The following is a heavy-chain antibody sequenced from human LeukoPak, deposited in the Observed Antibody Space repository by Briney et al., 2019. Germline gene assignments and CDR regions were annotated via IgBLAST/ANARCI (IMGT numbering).Heavy chain of an antibody. CDR1: GGTFSDYA. CDR2: IIPIFGRA. CDR3: ARGRQLDPTEDAFDI. J-gene: IGHJ3*02. D-gene: IGHD1-1*01. Sequence: ASVKVSFKASGGTFSDYALRWVRQAPGQGLEWMGGIIPIFGRAKFAQKFQGRVTITADESTSKAYMAMNNLRSEDNAVLSFARGRQLDPTEDAFDIWGQGTMVTVSS. V-gene: IGHV1-69*01.